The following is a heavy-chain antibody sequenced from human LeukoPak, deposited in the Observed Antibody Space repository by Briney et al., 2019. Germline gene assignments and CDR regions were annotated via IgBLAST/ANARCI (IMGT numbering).Heavy chain of an antibody. D-gene: IGHD1-26*01. CDR2: IRGDAGST. CDR1: GFTFDAFG. Sequence: GGSLRLSCAASGFTFDAFGMTWVCQAPGKGLEWVSAIRGDAGSTGYADSVKGRFTISRDNSKNTLYLQMYSLRAEDTAVYYCAMEGSGSYVFDYWGQGTLVTVSS. J-gene: IGHJ4*02. CDR3: AMEGSGSYVFDY. V-gene: IGHV3-20*04.